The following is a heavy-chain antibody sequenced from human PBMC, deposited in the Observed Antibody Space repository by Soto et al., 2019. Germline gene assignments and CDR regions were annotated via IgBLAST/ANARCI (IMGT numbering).Heavy chain of an antibody. J-gene: IGHJ5*02. V-gene: IGHV4-34*01. Sequence: SETLSLTCNVSGGSFNGYSWSWFRQTSGNGLEWIGYISYRGSTSYSPSLKSRLMISLDTSNNQFSLKVSSVTAADTAVYYCARDGGGGASAAAGRHNWFDPWGQGTLVTVSS. CDR3: ARDGGGGASAAAGRHNWFDP. CDR1: GGSFNGYS. CDR2: ISYRGST. D-gene: IGHD6-13*01.